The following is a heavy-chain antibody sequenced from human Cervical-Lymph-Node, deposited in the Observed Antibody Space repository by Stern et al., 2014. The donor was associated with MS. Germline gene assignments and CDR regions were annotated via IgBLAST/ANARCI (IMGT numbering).Heavy chain of an antibody. D-gene: IGHD6-19*01. Sequence: EVQLLESGGTLVQPGGSLRLSCAASGFTFSSYAISWVRQAPGKGLEWVSVISGSDGSTFYADSVKGRFTISRDNSKNTLFLQMNSLRAEDTAVYYCAKVYGSGPFDYWGQGTLVTVSS. J-gene: IGHJ4*02. CDR1: GFTFSSYA. V-gene: IGHV3-23*01. CDR2: ISGSDGST. CDR3: AKVYGSGPFDY.